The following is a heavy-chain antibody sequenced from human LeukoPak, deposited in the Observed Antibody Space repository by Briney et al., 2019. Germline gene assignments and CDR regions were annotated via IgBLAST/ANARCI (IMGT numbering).Heavy chain of an antibody. CDR1: GFTFSSYT. Sequence: WGSLRLSCAASGFTFSSYTMSWVRQAPGKGLEWVSAISGSGGSTYYADSVKGRFTISRDNSRNSLFLQISSLRAEDTAVYYCATVSEFGDYRFDSWGQGTLVTVSS. CDR2: ISGSGGST. CDR3: ATVSEFGDYRFDS. D-gene: IGHD4-17*01. J-gene: IGHJ4*02. V-gene: IGHV3-23*01.